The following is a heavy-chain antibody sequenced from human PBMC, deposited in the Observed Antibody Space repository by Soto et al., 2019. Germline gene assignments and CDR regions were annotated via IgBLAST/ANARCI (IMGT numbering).Heavy chain of an antibody. Sequence: GGSLRLSCEASGFTFSSYWMSWVRQAPGKGLEWVANIKKDGSEKFYVDAVMGRFAISRDNAKNSLDLQMDSLRAEETDVYYCARGLLTFGGVIVVAFDFWGLGTLVTVSS. CDR3: ARGLLTFGGVIVVAFDF. J-gene: IGHJ4*02. V-gene: IGHV3-7*03. CDR1: GFTFSSYW. D-gene: IGHD3-16*02. CDR2: IKKDGSEK.